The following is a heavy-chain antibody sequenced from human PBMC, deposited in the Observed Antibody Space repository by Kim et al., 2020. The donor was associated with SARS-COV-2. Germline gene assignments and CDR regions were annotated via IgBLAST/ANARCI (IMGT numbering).Heavy chain of an antibody. J-gene: IGHJ4*02. CDR1: GFTFGDYY. D-gene: IGHD5-18*01. CDR3: ARYGYNYGHRIDY. V-gene: IGHV3-11*03. Sequence: GGSLRLSCAASGFTFGDYYMSWIRQAPGKGLEWVSYITSSSTYTNYADSVKGRFTISRDNAKNSLYLQMNSLRAEDTAVYYCARYGYNYGHRIDYWGQGTLVTVSS. CDR2: ITSSSTYT.